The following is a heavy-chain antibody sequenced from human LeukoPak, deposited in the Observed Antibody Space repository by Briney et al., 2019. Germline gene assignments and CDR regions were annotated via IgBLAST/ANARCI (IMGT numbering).Heavy chain of an antibody. CDR2: ISSGSTYM. Sequence: GALRLSCAASGFTFSSYSMNWVRQAPGKGLEWVSYISSGSTYMYYADSLKGRFTISRVNAKSSLYLQMNSLRAEDTAVYYCTRDATYYLRYGYFDYWGQGTLVTVSS. J-gene: IGHJ4*02. V-gene: IGHV3-21*01. CDR3: TRDATYYLRYGYFDY. D-gene: IGHD2/OR15-2a*01. CDR1: GFTFSSYS.